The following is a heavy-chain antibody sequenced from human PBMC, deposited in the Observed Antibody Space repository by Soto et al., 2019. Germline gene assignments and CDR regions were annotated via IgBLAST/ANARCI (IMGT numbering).Heavy chain of an antibody. CDR3: ARRAIESYSNYGDNWFDP. D-gene: IGHD4-4*01. V-gene: IGHV4-4*02. CDR1: GGSISSSNW. Sequence: QVQLQESGPGLVKPSGTLSLTCAVSGGSISSSNWWSWVRQPPGKGLEWIGEIYHSGSTNYNPSLKSRVTISVDKSKNQFSLKLSSVTAADTAVYYCARRAIESYSNYGDNWFDPWGQGTLVTVSS. CDR2: IYHSGST. J-gene: IGHJ5*02.